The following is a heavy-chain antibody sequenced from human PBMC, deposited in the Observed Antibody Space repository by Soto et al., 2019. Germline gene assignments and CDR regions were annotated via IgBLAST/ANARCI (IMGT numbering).Heavy chain of an antibody. D-gene: IGHD3-16*01. CDR2: ISGYNGHT. CDR3: AREGEMPYYYYGLDV. CDR1: GYTFTTYR. Sequence: QVQLVQSGAEVRKPGASVKVSCKASGYTFTTYRISWVRQAPGQGLEWMGWISGYNGHTKYAQKFQGRVTMTTDTSTSTVYMDLRSLRSDDTAGYYCAREGEMPYYYYGLDVWVQGTTVTVSS. V-gene: IGHV1-18*01. J-gene: IGHJ6*02.